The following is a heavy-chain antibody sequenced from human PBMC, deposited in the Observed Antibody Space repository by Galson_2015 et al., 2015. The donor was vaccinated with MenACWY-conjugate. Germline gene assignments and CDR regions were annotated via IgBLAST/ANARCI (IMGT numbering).Heavy chain of an antibody. D-gene: IGHD2-2*01. J-gene: IGHJ6*02. CDR2: ISYDGSNK. Sequence: SLRLSCAASGFTFSSYAMHWVRQAPGKGLEWVAVISYDGSNKYYADSVKGRFTISRDNSKNTLYLQMNGLRAEDTAVYYCAKALELYPSDMDVWGQGTTVTVSS. CDR1: GFTFSSYA. CDR3: AKALELYPSDMDV. V-gene: IGHV3-30*04.